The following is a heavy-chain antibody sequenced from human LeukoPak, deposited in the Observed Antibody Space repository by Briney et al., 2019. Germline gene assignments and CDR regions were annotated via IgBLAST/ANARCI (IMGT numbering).Heavy chain of an antibody. D-gene: IGHD2-15*01. J-gene: IGHJ4*02. Sequence: GGSLRLSCAASGFTFNSFWMTWVRQAPGKGLEWVANINQDGSEKSSVDSVKGRFTISRDNAKNSLYLQVNSLRAEDTAVYYSARGHQVAFWGQGTLVTVSS. CDR2: INQDGSEK. V-gene: IGHV3-7*01. CDR1: GFTFNSFW. CDR3: ARGHQVAF.